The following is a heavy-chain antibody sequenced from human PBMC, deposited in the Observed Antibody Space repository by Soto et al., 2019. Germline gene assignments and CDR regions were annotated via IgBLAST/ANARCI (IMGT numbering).Heavy chain of an antibody. V-gene: IGHV3-23*01. J-gene: IGHJ4*02. D-gene: IGHD3-9*01. CDR1: GFTFSSYA. CDR3: AKDPSTGSADF. Sequence: VGSLRLSCAASGFTFSSYAMHWVRQAPGKGLEWVSTIHREGTNTHYADSVKGRFTISRDNSKDTLYLEMNSLRAEDTAIYFCAKDPSTGSADFWGQGTLVTVSS. CDR2: IHREGTNT.